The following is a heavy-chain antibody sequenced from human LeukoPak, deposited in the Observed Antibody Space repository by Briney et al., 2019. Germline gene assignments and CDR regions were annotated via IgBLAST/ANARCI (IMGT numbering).Heavy chain of an antibody. Sequence: GESLKIPCKGSGYSFTSYWIGWVRQMPGKGLEWMGIIYPGDSDTRYSPSFQGQVTISADKSISTAYLQWSSLKASDTAMYYCARHGPGIQGGDYYYGMDVWGQGTTVTVSS. CDR2: IYPGDSDT. CDR3: ARHGPGIQGGDYYYGMDV. D-gene: IGHD3-10*01. V-gene: IGHV5-51*01. CDR1: GYSFTSYW. J-gene: IGHJ6*02.